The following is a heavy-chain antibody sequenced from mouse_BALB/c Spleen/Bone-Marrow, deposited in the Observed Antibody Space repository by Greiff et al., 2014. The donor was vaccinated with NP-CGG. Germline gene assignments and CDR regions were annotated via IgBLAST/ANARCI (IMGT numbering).Heavy chain of an antibody. Sequence: DVKLQESGPDLVKPSQSLSLTCTVTGYSITSGYSWHWIRQFPGNKLEWMGYIHYSGSTNYNPSLKSPISITRDTSKNQFFLQLKSVTTEDAATYYCAGIYYGSSYDYWGQGTTLTVSS. CDR2: IHYSGST. CDR1: GYSITSGYS. J-gene: IGHJ2*01. D-gene: IGHD1-1*01. CDR3: AGIYYGSSYDY. V-gene: IGHV3-1*02.